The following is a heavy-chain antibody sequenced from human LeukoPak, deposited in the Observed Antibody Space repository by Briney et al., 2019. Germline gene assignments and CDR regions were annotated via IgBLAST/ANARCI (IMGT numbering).Heavy chain of an antibody. CDR3: ARDAQQWGYFDY. J-gene: IGHJ4*02. Sequence: SGGSLRLSCAASGFTFSSYSMNWVRQAPGKGLEWVSYISSSGSTIYYADSVKGRFTISRDNAKNSLYLQMNSLRAEDTAVYYCARDAQQWGYFDYWGQGTLVTVSS. CDR2: ISSSGSTI. CDR1: GFTFSSYS. D-gene: IGHD6-19*01. V-gene: IGHV3-48*01.